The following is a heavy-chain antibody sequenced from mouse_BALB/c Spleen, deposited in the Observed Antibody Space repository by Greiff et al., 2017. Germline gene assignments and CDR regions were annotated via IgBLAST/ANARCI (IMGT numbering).Heavy chain of an antibody. CDR2: ISDGGSYT. J-gene: IGHJ4*01. CDR1: GFTFSDYS. Sequence: EVKVVESGGGLVKPGGSLKLSCAASGFTFSDYSMYWVRQTPEKRLEWVANISDGGSYTYYPDSVKGRFTISRDNAKNTLYLQMSSLKSEDTAMYYCARDGNYDYAMDYWGQGTSVTVSS. D-gene: IGHD2-1*01. CDR3: ARDGNYDYAMDY. V-gene: IGHV5-4*02.